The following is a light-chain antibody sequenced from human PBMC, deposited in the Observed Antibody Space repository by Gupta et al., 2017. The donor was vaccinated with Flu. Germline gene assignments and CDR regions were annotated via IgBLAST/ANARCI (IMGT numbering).Light chain of an antibody. CDR3: QSDESSNHAV. V-gene: IGLV6-57*01. CDR2: ENT. CDR1: SGSIASNL. Sequence: VTTSCTRSSGSIASNLVKWCQQRPGSYPTTGIDENTQSRSGGPDRVSGSIDSSSNAASLTISGRKKEDEADYYCQSDESSNHAVFGGGTQLTVL. J-gene: IGLJ7*01.